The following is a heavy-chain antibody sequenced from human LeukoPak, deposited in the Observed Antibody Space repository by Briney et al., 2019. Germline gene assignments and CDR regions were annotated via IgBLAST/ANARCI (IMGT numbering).Heavy chain of an antibody. Sequence: SETLSLTCTVSGDSIISYYCSWIRQPPGKGLEWIGSMLYTGSTNYSPSLKSRVTVSVDTSKKQFSLKLSSVTAADTAVYYCARESGDSSGCYYLDYWGQGTLVTVSS. CDR1: GDSIISYY. D-gene: IGHD3-22*01. CDR2: MLYTGST. V-gene: IGHV4-59*01. CDR3: ARESGDSSGCYYLDY. J-gene: IGHJ4*02.